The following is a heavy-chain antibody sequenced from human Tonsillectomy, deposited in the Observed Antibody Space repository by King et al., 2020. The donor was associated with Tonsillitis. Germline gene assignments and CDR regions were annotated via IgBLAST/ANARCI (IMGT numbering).Heavy chain of an antibody. CDR2: IYYSGST. V-gene: IGHV4-31*03. CDR3: ARGPTIFGMYYFDY. CDR1: GGSISSGGHY. Sequence: VQLQESGPGLVKPSQTLSLTCSVSGGSISSGGHYWSWIRQHPGKGLEWIGYIYYSGSTYYNPSLKSRVSISVDTSKNQFSLKLSSVTAADTAVYYCARGPTIFGMYYFDYWGQGTLVTVSS. D-gene: IGHD3-3*01. J-gene: IGHJ4*02.